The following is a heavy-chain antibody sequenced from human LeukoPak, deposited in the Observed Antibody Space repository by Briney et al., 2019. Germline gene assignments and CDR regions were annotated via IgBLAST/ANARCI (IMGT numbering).Heavy chain of an antibody. J-gene: IGHJ5*02. V-gene: IGHV4-59*01. D-gene: IGHD3-22*01. CDR1: GGPLSIYY. CDR3: ARHSSRYYYNTTGSQGFDP. CDR2: LHYSGNT. Sequence: SETLSLTCTVSGGPLSIYYWSWIRQPPTKGLEWIGYLHYSGNTNYSPSLESRVTISLETSKNLFSLQLKSLTAADTAVYYCARHSSRYYYNTTGSQGFDPWGQGTLVTVSS.